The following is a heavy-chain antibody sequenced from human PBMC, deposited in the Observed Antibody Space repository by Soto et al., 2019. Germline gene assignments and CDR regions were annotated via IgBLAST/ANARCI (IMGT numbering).Heavy chain of an antibody. CDR2: ISSNGGST. CDR1: GFTFSSYA. V-gene: IGHV3-64*01. Sequence: EVQLVESGGGLVQPGGSLRLSCAASGFTFSSYAMHWVRQAPGKGLEYVSAISSNGGSTYYANSVKGRFTISRDNSKITVYLQMGSLRAEDMAVYYCARGPGYYFDYWGQGTLVTVSS. CDR3: ARGPGYYFDY. J-gene: IGHJ4*02.